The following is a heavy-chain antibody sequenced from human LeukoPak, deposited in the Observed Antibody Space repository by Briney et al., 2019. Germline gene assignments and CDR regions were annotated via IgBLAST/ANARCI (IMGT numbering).Heavy chain of an antibody. D-gene: IGHD6-13*01. Sequence: ASVKVSCKASGYTFIGYYLHWVRQAPGQGLEWMGWINPNSGGTNYAQKFQGRVTMTRDTSISTAYMELSRLRSDDTAVYYCARGRWAAAGTFTYYYGMDVWGQGTTVTVSS. CDR2: INPNSGGT. J-gene: IGHJ6*02. V-gene: IGHV1-2*02. CDR3: ARGRWAAAGTFTYYYGMDV. CDR1: GYTFIGYY.